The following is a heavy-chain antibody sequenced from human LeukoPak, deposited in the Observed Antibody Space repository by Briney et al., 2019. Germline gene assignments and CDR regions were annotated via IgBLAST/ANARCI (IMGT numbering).Heavy chain of an antibody. CDR1: GYTFTSCD. J-gene: IGHJ4*02. CDR3: ARVGYGDDTFDY. Sequence: GASVKVSCKASGYTFTSCDINWVRQATGQGLEWMGWMNPNSGNTGYAQKFQGRVTITRNTSISTAYMELSSLRSEDTAVYYCARVGYGDDTFDYWGQGTLVTVSS. CDR2: MNPNSGNT. D-gene: IGHD4-17*01. V-gene: IGHV1-8*03.